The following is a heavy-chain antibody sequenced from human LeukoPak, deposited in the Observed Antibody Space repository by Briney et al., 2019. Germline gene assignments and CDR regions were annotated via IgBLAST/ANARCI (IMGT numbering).Heavy chain of an antibody. V-gene: IGHV1-2*04. CDR3: ARDVSGNYRSDYFDY. CDR1: GYTFSAYY. J-gene: IGHJ4*02. Sequence: ASVKVSCKASGYTFSAYYIQWVRQAPGQGLEWMGWINPNSGGTNYAQKFQGWVTMTTDTSTSTAYMELRRLRSDDTAVYYCARDVSGNYRSDYFDYWGQGALVTVSS. CDR2: INPNSGGT. D-gene: IGHD1-26*01.